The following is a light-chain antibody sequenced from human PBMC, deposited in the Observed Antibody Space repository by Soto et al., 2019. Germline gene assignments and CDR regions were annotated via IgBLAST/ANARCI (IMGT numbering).Light chain of an antibody. CDR3: CSSAGSYTYV. Sequence: QSVLTQPRSVSGSPGQSVTISCTGTSSDVGGYNYVSWYQHHPGKAPKLMIYDVTKRPSGVRDRFSASKSGNTASLTISGLQAEDEAHYYCCSSAGSYTYVFGTGTKVTVL. CDR2: DVT. V-gene: IGLV2-11*01. J-gene: IGLJ1*01. CDR1: SSDVGGYNY.